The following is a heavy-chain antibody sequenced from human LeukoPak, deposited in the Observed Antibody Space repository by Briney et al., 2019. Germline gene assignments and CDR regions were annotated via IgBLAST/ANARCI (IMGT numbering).Heavy chain of an antibody. J-gene: IGHJ5*02. CDR2: IYTSGST. CDR3: ARGDCSSTSCFFDP. CDR1: GGSISSYY. Sequence: PSETLSLTCTVSGGSISSYYWSWIRQPPGKGLEWIGYIYTSGSTNYNPSLESRVTISVDTSKNQFSLKLSSVTAADTAVYYCARGDCSSTSCFFDPWGQGTLVTVSS. V-gene: IGHV4-4*09. D-gene: IGHD2-2*01.